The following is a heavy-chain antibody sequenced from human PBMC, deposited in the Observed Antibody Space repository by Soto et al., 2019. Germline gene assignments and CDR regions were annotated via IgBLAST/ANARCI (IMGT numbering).Heavy chain of an antibody. D-gene: IGHD6-19*01. CDR1: GYTFTSYG. Sequence: ASVKVSCKASGYTFTSYGISWVRQAPGQGLEWMGWISAYNGNTNYAQKLQGRVTMTTDTSTSTAYMELRSLRSDDTAVYYCARDGPAVDGRLEFDPWGQGTLVTSPQ. J-gene: IGHJ5*02. CDR2: ISAYNGNT. CDR3: ARDGPAVDGRLEFDP. V-gene: IGHV1-18*04.